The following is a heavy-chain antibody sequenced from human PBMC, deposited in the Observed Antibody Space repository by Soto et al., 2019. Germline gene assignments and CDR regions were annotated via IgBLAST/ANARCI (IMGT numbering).Heavy chain of an antibody. V-gene: IGHV3-30*09. CDR2: ISYGGDNK. Sequence: QVQLVESGGGVVQPGRSLRLSCAASGFIFSDYAMHWVRQAPGKGLEWVAVISYGGDNKYYADSVRGRFAISTDNLKNTLDLQMISLNTEDTAVYHCAKARHSTSWYGLEADFWGQGTLVTVSS. CDR1: GFIFSDYA. D-gene: IGHD6-13*01. CDR3: AKARHSTSWYGLEADF. J-gene: IGHJ4*02.